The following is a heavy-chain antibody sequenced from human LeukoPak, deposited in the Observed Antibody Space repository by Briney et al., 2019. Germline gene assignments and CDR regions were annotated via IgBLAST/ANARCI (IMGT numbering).Heavy chain of an antibody. Sequence: ASVKVSCKVSEYTLTELSMHWVRQAPGQGLEWMGGFDPEDGETIYAQKFQGRVTMTEDTSTDTAYMELSSLRSEDTAVYYCATDPGETVAFDIWGQGTMVTVSS. J-gene: IGHJ3*02. CDR3: ATDPGETVAFDI. CDR2: FDPEDGET. CDR1: EYTLTELS. V-gene: IGHV1-24*01. D-gene: IGHD3-10*01.